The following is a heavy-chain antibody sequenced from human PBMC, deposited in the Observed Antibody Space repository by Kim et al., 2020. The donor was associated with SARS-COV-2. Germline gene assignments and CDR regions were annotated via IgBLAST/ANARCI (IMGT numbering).Heavy chain of an antibody. CDR1: GFTFSSYA. CDR2: IYSGGSST. V-gene: IGHV3-23*03. Sequence: GGSLRLSCAASGFTFSSYAMSWVRQAPGKGLEWVSVIYSGGSSTYYADSVKGRFTISRDNSKNTLYLQMNSLRAEDTAVYYCANSRGIKYYGSGSYYNVGESYGMDVWGQGTTVTVSS. CDR3: ANSRGIKYYGSGSYYNVGESYGMDV. D-gene: IGHD3-10*01. J-gene: IGHJ6*02.